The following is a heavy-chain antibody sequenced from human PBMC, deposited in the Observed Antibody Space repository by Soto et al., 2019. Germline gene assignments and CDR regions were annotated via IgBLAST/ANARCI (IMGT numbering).Heavy chain of an antibody. J-gene: IGHJ5*02. CDR1: DGSISSYY. CDR2: IYYSGST. D-gene: IGHD3-10*01. CDR3: ARHGAGLLWLGELIPPPNCSAP. V-gene: IGHV4-59*08. Sequence: PSETLSLTCTVSDGSISSYYWSWIRQPPGKGLEWIGYIYYSGSTNYNPSLKSRVTISVDTSKNQFSLKLSSVTAADTAVYYCARHGAGLLWLGELIPPPNCSAPWGQGTLVTVSS.